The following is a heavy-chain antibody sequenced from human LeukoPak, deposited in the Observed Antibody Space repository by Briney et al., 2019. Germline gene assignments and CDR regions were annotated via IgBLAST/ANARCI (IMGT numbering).Heavy chain of an antibody. CDR3: STDPRLLIY. V-gene: IGHV3-11*01. CDR2: ISGSGSDM. CDR1: GGSISSSSYY. J-gene: IGHJ4*01. Sequence: PSETLSLTCTVSGGSISSSSYYWGWIRQPPGKGLEWLAYISGSGSDMYYADSVKGRFTISRDNAKNSLYLQMNSLRPDDTALYYCSTDPRLLIYWGHGTLVTVSS. D-gene: IGHD2-8*01.